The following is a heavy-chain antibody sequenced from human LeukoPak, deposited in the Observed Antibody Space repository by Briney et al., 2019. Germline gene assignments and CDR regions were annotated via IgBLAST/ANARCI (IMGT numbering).Heavy chain of an antibody. CDR1: GGSISSSSYY. J-gene: IGHJ4*02. D-gene: IGHD6-13*01. Sequence: PSETLSLTCTVSGGSISSSSYYWGWIRQPPGKGLEWIGSIYYSGSTYYNPSLKSRVTISVDTSKNQFSLKLSSVTAADTAVYYCAREFATSGLGPDWGQGTLVTVSS. V-gene: IGHV4-39*07. CDR2: IYYSGST. CDR3: AREFATSGLGPD.